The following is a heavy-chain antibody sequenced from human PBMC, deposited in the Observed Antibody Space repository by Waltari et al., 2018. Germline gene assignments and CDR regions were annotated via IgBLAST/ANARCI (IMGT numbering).Heavy chain of an antibody. CDR1: GFIFSNYG. Sequence: QLQLVQSGAEVKKPGASVKVSCKGSGFIFSNYGITWVRQAPGQGLEGMGWISAYNGNTKYEQKVQGRVTMTTDTSTSTGYMELRSLRSDDTAVYYCARDDVDSRSFGGFWGQGTLVTVSS. D-gene: IGHD6-13*01. CDR3: ARDDVDSRSFGGF. J-gene: IGHJ4*02. CDR2: ISAYNGNT. V-gene: IGHV1-18*01.